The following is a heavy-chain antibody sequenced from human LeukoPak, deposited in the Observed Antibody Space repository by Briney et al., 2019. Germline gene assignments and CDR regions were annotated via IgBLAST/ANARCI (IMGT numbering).Heavy chain of an antibody. CDR2: IWYDGSNK. V-gene: IGHV3-33*01. J-gene: IGHJ4*02. D-gene: IGHD5-18*01. CDR1: GFTFSSYG. Sequence: GGSLRLSCAASGFTFSSYGIRWVRQAPGKGLEGVAVIWYDGSNKYYADSVKGRFTISRDNSKNTLYLQMNSLRAEDTAVYHCARDRGDVDTAMAIAYWGQGTLVTVSS. CDR3: ARDRGDVDTAMAIAY.